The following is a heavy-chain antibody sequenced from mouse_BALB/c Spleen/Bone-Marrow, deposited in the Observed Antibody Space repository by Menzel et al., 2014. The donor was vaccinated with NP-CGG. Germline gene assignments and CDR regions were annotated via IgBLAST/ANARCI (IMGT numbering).Heavy chain of an antibody. V-gene: IGHV4-1*02. CDR3: ARLSYYGRFAY. CDR1: GFDFSRYR. J-gene: IGHJ3*01. CDR2: INPDSSTI. D-gene: IGHD1-1*01. Sequence: EVNVVESGGGLVQPGGSLKLSCAASGFDFSRYRMSWVRQAPGKGLEWIGEINPDSSTINYTPSRKDKFIISRDNAKNTLYLQMSKVRSEDTALYYCARLSYYGRFAYWGQGTLVTVSA.